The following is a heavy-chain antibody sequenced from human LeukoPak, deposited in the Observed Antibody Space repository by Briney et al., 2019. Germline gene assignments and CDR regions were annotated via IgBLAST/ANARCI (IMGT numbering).Heavy chain of an antibody. CDR2: IKDGGTTT. J-gene: IGHJ4*02. V-gene: IGHV3-74*01. CDR1: GFPFSTYW. Sequence: GGSLRLSCAASGFPFSTYWIHWVRHVPGKGLVWVARIKDGGTTTDYADSVKGRFTISRDDAKNTLYLHMNSLRVEDTAVYYCTTIRPGYWGQGTLVTVSP. D-gene: IGHD1-26*01. CDR3: TTIRPGY.